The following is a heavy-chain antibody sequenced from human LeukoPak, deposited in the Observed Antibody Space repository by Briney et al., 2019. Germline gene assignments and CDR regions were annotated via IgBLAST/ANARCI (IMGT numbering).Heavy chain of an antibody. CDR3: ARVGPTYYYDSSGYFDY. V-gene: IGHV3-21*01. J-gene: IGHJ4*02. CDR2: ISSSSSYI. CDR1: GFTFSSYS. D-gene: IGHD3-22*01. Sequence: GSLRLSCAASGFTFSSYSMNWVRQAPGKGLEWVSSISSSSSYIYYADSVKGRFTISRDNAKNSLYLQMNSLRAEDTAVYYCARVGPTYYYDSSGYFDYWGQGTLVTVSS.